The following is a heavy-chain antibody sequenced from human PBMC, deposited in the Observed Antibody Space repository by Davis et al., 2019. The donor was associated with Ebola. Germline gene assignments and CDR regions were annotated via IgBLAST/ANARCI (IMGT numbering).Heavy chain of an antibody. J-gene: IGHJ4*02. CDR3: ARDLMTTVTNYFGY. D-gene: IGHD4-17*01. CDR1: GFTFSGYW. V-gene: IGHV3-7*01. CDR2: IKQDGSEK. Sequence: GESLKISCAASGFTFSGYWMSWVRQAPGKGLEWVANIKQDGSEKYYVDSVKGRFTISRDNAKNSLYLQMNSLRAEDTAVYYCARDLMTTVTNYFGYWGQGTLVTVSS.